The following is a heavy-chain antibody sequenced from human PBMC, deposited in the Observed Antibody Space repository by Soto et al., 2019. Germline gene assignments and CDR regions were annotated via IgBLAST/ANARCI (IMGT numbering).Heavy chain of an antibody. V-gene: IGHV1-2*02. J-gene: IGHJ4*02. D-gene: IGHD6-13*01. Sequence: ASVKVSWQACTGNNVHWVRQPPGQGLEWMGWINPNSGGTHYAEQFQGRVTMTWDTSISTVYMELNSLTSDDTAVYYCAREEATAGNDCFDYWGQGTLVTVSS. CDR3: AREEATAGNDCFDY. CDR2: INPNSGGT. CDR1: TGNN.